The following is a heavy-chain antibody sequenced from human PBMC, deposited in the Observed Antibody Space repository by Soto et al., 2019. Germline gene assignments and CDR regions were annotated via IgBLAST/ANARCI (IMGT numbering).Heavy chain of an antibody. Sequence: QITLKESGPTLVKPTQTLTLTGTFSGFSFSTNGVGVGWIGQPPGKALEWPALIYWDDDKHYSPSLKSRLTITKDTSKNQVVLTMTKMDPVDTGTYYCAHVEATVTKVWGQGTLVTVSA. CDR2: IYWDDDK. V-gene: IGHV2-5*02. CDR1: GFSFSTNGVG. J-gene: IGHJ4*02. CDR3: AHVEATVTKV. D-gene: IGHD4-17*01.